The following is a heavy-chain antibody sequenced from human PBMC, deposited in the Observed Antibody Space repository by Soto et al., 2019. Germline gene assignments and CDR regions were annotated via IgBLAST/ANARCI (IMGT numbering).Heavy chain of an antibody. J-gene: IGHJ6*03. CDR2: ISSSSSYI. CDR3: ARVRAKYYMDV. CDR1: GFTFSSYS. Sequence: GGSLRLSCAASGFTFSSYSMNWVRQAPGKGLEWVSSISSSSSYIYYADSVKGRFTISRDNAKNSLYLQMNSLRAEDTAVYYCARVRAKYYMDVWGKGTTVTVSS. V-gene: IGHV3-21*01.